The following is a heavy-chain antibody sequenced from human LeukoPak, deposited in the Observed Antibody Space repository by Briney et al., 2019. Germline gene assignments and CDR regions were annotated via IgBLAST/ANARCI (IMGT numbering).Heavy chain of an antibody. CDR1: GGSISSSSYY. CDR2: IYYSGST. D-gene: IGHD3-10*01. CDR3: ARAVRDRGVILPWFDP. V-gene: IGHV4-39*07. Sequence: SETLSLTCTVSGGSISSSSYYWGWIRQPPGTGLEWIGNIYYSGSTYYNPSLKSRVTISVDTSKNQFSLKLSSVIAADTAVYYCARAVRDRGVILPWFDPWGQGTLVTVSS. J-gene: IGHJ5*02.